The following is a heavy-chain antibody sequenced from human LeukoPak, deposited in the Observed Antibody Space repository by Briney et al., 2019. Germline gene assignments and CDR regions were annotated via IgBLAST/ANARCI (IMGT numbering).Heavy chain of an antibody. V-gene: IGHV3-53*01. Sequence: GGSLRLSCAASGFTVSSNYMSWVRQAPGKGLEWVSVIYNDGNTYYADSVKGRFTISRDNSKNTVYLQMNSLRAEDTAVYFCARDYSTVTTFFDYWGQGTLVTVSS. D-gene: IGHD4-17*01. CDR2: IYNDGNT. CDR3: ARDYSTVTTFFDY. CDR1: GFTVSSNY. J-gene: IGHJ4*02.